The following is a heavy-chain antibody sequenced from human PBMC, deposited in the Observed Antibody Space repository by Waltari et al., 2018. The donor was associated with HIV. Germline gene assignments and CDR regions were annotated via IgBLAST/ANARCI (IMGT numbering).Heavy chain of an antibody. CDR2: IDTNGGIT. V-gene: IGHV3-74*02. CDR3: VRGSSGWIGVDY. Sequence: EVQLVESGGGLVQPGGSLRLSCAASVLTFNDSWMPRARQAPGKGLVWVSRIDTNGGITSYVDSVKGRFTISRDKAKNTLYLQMNTLRAEDTSVYYCVRGSSGWIGVDYWGQGVLVTVSS. CDR1: VLTFNDSW. D-gene: IGHD6-25*01. J-gene: IGHJ4*02.